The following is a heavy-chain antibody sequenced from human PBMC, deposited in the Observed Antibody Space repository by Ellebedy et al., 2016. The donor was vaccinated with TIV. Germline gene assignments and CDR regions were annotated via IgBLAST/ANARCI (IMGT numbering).Heavy chain of an antibody. D-gene: IGHD3-9*01. CDR2: INPNSGGT. V-gene: IGHV1-2*02. Sequence: AASVKVSCKASGYTFTGYYVHWVRQAPGQGLEWMGWINPNSGGTNYAQKFQGRVTMTRDTSISTAYMELSRLRADDMAVYYCARDILPGQIFYYGLDVWGQGTTVTVSS. CDR3: ARDILPGQIFYYGLDV. J-gene: IGHJ6*02. CDR1: GYTFTGYY.